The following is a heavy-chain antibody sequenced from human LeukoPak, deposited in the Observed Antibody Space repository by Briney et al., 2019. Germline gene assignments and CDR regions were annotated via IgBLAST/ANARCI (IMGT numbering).Heavy chain of an antibody. Sequence: GGSLRLSCAASGFTFSSYAMSWVRQASGKGLEWVSSISSSSSYIYYADSVKGRFTISRDNAKNSLYLQMNSLRAEDTAVYYCARSHDYGDYNFWGQGTLVTVSS. CDR2: ISSSSSYI. J-gene: IGHJ4*02. CDR1: GFTFSSYA. CDR3: ARSHDYGDYNF. D-gene: IGHD4-17*01. V-gene: IGHV3-21*01.